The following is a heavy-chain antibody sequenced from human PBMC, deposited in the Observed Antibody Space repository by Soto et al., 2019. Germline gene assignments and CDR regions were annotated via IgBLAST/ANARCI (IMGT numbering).Heavy chain of an antibody. CDR3: ARRGQLSDYYYYYGMDV. CDR1: GGSISSGGYY. Sequence: LPLTCTVSGGSISSGGYYWSWIRQHPGKGLEWIGYIYYSGSTYYNPSLKSRVTISVDTSKNQFSLKLSSVTAADTAVYYCARRGQLSDYYYYYGMDVWGQGTTVTVSS. D-gene: IGHD6-6*01. CDR2: IYYSGST. V-gene: IGHV4-31*03. J-gene: IGHJ6*02.